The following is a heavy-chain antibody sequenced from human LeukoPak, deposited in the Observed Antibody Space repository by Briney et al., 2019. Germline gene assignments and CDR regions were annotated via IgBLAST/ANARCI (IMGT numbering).Heavy chain of an antibody. Sequence: ASVKVSCKASGYTFSSYDIYWVRQATGQGLEWMGWMNPNSGNTGYAQKFQGRVTMTRNTSINTAYMELSSLRSEDTAVYYCARVYSRRSSGYYYADYWGQGALVTVSS. V-gene: IGHV1-8*01. CDR2: MNPNSGNT. J-gene: IGHJ4*02. CDR3: ARVYSRRSSGYYYADY. D-gene: IGHD3-22*01. CDR1: GYTFSSYD.